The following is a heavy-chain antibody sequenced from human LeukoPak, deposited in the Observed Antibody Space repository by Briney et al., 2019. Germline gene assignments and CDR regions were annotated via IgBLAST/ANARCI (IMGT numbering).Heavy chain of an antibody. V-gene: IGHV3-7*01. D-gene: IGHD2-15*01. CDR3: ARISCSRSSCYGVYDY. Sequence: PGGSLRLSCAASGFTFSDYWMTWVRQAPGKGLERVANIRQDGSEKYHVDSVKGRFTISRDNAKSSVYLQMNSLRAEDTAVYYCARISCSRSSCYGVYDYWGQGSLVTVSS. CDR2: IRQDGSEK. CDR1: GFTFSDYW. J-gene: IGHJ4*02.